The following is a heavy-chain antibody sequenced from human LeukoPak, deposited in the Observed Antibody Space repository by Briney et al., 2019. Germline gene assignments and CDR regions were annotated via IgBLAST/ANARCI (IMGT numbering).Heavy chain of an antibody. CDR2: MSSSGSTI. J-gene: IGHJ4*02. CDR1: GFTFSDYY. V-gene: IGHV3-11*04. D-gene: IGHD2-2*01. CDR3: ARSILPAANAIDY. Sequence: GESLRLSCAASGFTFSDYYMNWIRQAPGKGLELISYMSSSGSTISYADSVTGRFTVSRDNAKNSLYLQMDSLRAEDTAVYYCARSILPAANAIDYWGQGTLLTVSS.